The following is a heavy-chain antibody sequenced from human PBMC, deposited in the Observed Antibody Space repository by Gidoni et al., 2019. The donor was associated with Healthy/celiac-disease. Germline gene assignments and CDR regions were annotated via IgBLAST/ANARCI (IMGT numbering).Heavy chain of an antibody. J-gene: IGHJ4*02. V-gene: IGHV3-23*01. D-gene: IGHD1-26*01. CDR3: AKDLGVGWELHQGFDY. Sequence: EVQLLESGGGLVQPGGSLRLSCAASGFTFSSYAMSWVRQAPGKGLEWVSAISGSGGSTYYADSVKGRFTISRDNSKNTLYLQMNSLRAEDTAVYYCAKDLGVGWELHQGFDYWGQGTLVTVSS. CDR1: GFTFSSYA. CDR2: ISGSGGST.